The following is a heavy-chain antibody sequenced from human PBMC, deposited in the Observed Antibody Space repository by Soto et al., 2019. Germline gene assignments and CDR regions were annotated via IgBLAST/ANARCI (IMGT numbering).Heavy chain of an antibody. Sequence: QTGWSLRLSCASSGFTFVTFWMDWVRQAPGKGLEWVANIKQDGIEKYYVDSVKGRFTISRDNAKNTLYLQMNSLRAEDTAVYYCARDGYSGYGVDDGYDIWGQGTMVTVSS. CDR3: ARDGYSGYGVDDGYDI. V-gene: IGHV3-7*01. D-gene: IGHD5-12*01. J-gene: IGHJ3*02. CDR1: GFTFVTFW. CDR2: IKQDGIEK.